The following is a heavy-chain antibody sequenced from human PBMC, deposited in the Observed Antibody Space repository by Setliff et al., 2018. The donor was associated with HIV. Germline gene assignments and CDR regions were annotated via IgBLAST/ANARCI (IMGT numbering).Heavy chain of an antibody. V-gene: IGHV3-7*03. D-gene: IGHD6-19*01. CDR1: EFTNFW. CDR2: IDQHGSER. Sequence: GGSLRLSCSASEFTNFWMAWVRQAPGKGLEWVANIDQHGSERYYTDSVRGRFTISRDNSKNSLYLQMNSLRAEDTALYYCAKGLLQVSSGLDYWGQGTLVTVSS. CDR3: AKGLLQVSSGLDY. J-gene: IGHJ4*02.